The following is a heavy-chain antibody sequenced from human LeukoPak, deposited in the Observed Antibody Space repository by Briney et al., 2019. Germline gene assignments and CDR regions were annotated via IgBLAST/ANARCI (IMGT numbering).Heavy chain of an antibody. V-gene: IGHV4-39*07. D-gene: IGHD3-10*01. CDR1: GGSISSSSYY. CDR2: IYYSGST. Sequence: SETLSLTCTVSGGSISSSSYYWGWIRQPPGKGLEWIGSIYYSGSTYYNPSLKSRVTISVDTSKNQFSLKLSSVTAADTAVYYCARTPRHYNTYYYGSGSGDYWGQGTLVTVSS. J-gene: IGHJ4*02. CDR3: ARTPRHYNTYYYGSGSGDY.